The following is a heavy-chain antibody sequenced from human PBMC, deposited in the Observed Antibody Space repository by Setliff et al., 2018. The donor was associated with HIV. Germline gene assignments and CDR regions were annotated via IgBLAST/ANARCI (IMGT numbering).Heavy chain of an antibody. V-gene: IGHV4-39*07. CDR2: IYYDGRT. Sequence: PSETLSLTCTVSGGSIRTGAYYWGWIRQPPGKGLEWIGSIYYDGRTFYKPSLKSRLTISVDTSKNQFSLRLNSVTAADTAVYFCARGGAVSADFDSWGQGTLGTVSS. D-gene: IGHD3-16*01. J-gene: IGHJ4*02. CDR1: GGSIRTGAYY. CDR3: ARGGAVSADFDS.